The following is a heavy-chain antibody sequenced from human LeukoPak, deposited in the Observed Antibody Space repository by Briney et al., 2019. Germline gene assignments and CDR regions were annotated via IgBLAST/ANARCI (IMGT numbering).Heavy chain of an antibody. CDR3: ARGRGPYGWFDP. D-gene: IGHD3-10*01. J-gene: IGHJ5*02. CDR2: INSDGSSI. CDR1: GFTSSSYG. V-gene: IGHV3-74*01. Sequence: GSLRLSCAASGFTSSSYGMHWVRQAPGKGLGWVSRINSDGSSINYADSVKGRFTISRDNAKNALYLQMNSLRAEDAAVYYCARGRGPYGWFDPWGQGTLVTVSS.